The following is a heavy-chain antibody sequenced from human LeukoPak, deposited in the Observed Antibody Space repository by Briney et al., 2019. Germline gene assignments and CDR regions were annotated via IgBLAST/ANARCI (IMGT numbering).Heavy chain of an antibody. J-gene: IGHJ4*02. CDR3: ARGGYCSGGSCFDYFDY. CDR2: ISAYNGNT. Sequence: VASVRVSCKASGYTFTSYGISWVRQAPGQGLEWMGWISAYNGNTNYAQKLQGRVTMTTDTSTSTAYMELRSLRSDDTAVYYCARGGYCSGGSCFDYFDYWGQGTLVTVSS. V-gene: IGHV1-18*01. CDR1: GYTFTSYG. D-gene: IGHD2-15*01.